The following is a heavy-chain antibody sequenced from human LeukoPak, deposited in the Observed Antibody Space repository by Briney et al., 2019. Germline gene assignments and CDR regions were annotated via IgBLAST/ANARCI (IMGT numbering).Heavy chain of an antibody. V-gene: IGHV4-30-4*01. J-gene: IGHJ5*02. CDR3: ARAPIITNSWYRFDH. Sequence: PSETLSLTCTVSGGSISSDDYYWRWIRQPPGKGLEWIGYIYNSGTTYYNPSLKSRVTISIDTSKNQFSLELSSVTAADTALYYCARAPIITNSWYRFDHWGQGTLVTVSS. CDR1: GGSISSDDYY. D-gene: IGHD5-24*01. CDR2: IYNSGTT.